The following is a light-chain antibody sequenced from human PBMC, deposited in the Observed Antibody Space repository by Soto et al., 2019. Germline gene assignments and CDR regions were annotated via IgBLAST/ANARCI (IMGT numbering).Light chain of an antibody. CDR2: GAS. V-gene: IGKV3-20*01. J-gene: IGKJ4*01. CDR3: QQYGISPGLT. CDR1: QSFSCSS. Sequence: EIVLTQSPGTLSLSPGERATLSCRARQSFSCSSLVWYQQKPGQAPRLLIYGASSRATGIPDRFSGSGSGTDFTLTISRLEPEDFAVYYCQQYGISPGLTFGGGTKVEIK.